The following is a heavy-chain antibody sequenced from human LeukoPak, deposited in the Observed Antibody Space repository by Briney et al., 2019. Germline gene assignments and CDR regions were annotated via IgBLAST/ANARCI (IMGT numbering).Heavy chain of an antibody. CDR1: GFTFSTYT. D-gene: IGHD6-13*01. J-gene: IGHJ4*02. Sequence: GGSLRLSCAASGFTFSTYTMHWVRQAPGKGLEWVAVISYDGNHKYYADSAKGRFTISRDNSKNTLYLQMNSLRAEDTAVYYCARQGAAAAGTFFFDYWGQGTLVTVSS. CDR3: ARQGAAAAGTFFFDY. V-gene: IGHV3-30-3*01. CDR2: ISYDGNHK.